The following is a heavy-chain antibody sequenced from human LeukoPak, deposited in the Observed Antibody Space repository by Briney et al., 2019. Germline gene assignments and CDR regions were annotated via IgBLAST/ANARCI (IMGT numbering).Heavy chain of an antibody. CDR1: GYTFTNYA. CDR2: INPSGGST. D-gene: IGHD6-13*01. CDR3: AREGIAAAGIYFDY. Sequence: ASVKVSCKASGYTFTNYAMNWVRQAPGQGLEWMGIINPSGGSTSYAQKFQGRVTMTRDMPTSTVYMELSSLRSEDTAVYYCAREGIAAAGIYFDYWGQGTLSPSPQ. V-gene: IGHV1-46*01. J-gene: IGHJ4*02.